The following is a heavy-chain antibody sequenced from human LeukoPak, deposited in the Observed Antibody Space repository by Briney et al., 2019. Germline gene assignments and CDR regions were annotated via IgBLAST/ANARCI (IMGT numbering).Heavy chain of an antibody. CDR3: ARIRDGYNDAYDL. CDR2: INPDGGNT. CDR1: GYTFTNSY. V-gene: IGHV1-46*01. J-gene: IGHJ3*01. Sequence: ASVKVSCKASGYTFTNSYIHWVRQAPGKVLEWMGLINPDGGNTNYAQNFQGRVTLTRHTSTSTVYMELSSLRSEDTAIYYCARIRDGYNDAYDLWGQGTVVTVPS. D-gene: IGHD5-24*01.